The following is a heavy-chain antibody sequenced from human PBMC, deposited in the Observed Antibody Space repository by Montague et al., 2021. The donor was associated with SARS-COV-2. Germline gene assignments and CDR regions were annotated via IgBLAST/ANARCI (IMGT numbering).Heavy chain of an antibody. D-gene: IGHD3-22*01. J-gene: IGHJ6*02. V-gene: IGHV3-43*02. CDR2: ISGDGGKT. Sequence: SLRLSCAASGFTFDDYVMYLVRQPPGKGLEWVSLISGDGGKTYYADSVKGRFTTSRDNGKNSLYLQMNSLGTEDTALYHCAKGTYFYDSSGYYPESHYSYFDGRDVWGQGTTVTVSS. CDR1: GFTFDDYV. CDR3: AKGTYFYDSSGYYPESHYSYFDGRDV.